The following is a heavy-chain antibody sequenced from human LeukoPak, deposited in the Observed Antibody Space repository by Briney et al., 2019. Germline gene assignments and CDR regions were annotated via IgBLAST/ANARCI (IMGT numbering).Heavy chain of an antibody. V-gene: IGHV3-43*02. CDR3: AKDLPQYYDFWSGYYGGFDY. Sequence: QPGGSLRLSCAASGFTFEDYAMHLVRQAPGKGLEWVSLISGDGGNIYYAESVKGRFTISRDNSKNSLYLQMNSLRTEDTALYYCAKDLPQYYDFWSGYYGGFDYWGQGTLVTVSS. CDR2: ISGDGGNI. D-gene: IGHD3-3*01. CDR1: GFTFEDYA. J-gene: IGHJ4*02.